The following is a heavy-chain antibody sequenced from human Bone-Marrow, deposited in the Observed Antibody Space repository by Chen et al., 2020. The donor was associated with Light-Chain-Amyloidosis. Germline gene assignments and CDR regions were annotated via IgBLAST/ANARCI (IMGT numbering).Heavy chain of an antibody. Sequence: VRQAPGKGLEWVSTISGSGGSRYYADSVKGRLTISRDNSKNTLYLQMNSLRAEDTAVYYCAKDISYDDILPGYPADAFDIWGQGTMVTVSS. D-gene: IGHD3-9*01. CDR3: AKDISYDDILPGYPADAFDI. CDR2: ISGSGGSR. V-gene: IGHV3-23*01. J-gene: IGHJ3*02.